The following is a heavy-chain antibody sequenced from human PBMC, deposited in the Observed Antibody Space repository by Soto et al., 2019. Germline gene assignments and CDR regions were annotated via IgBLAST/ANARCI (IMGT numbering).Heavy chain of an antibody. CDR2: IYSGGST. J-gene: IGHJ4*02. Sequence: PGGSLRLSCAASGFTVSSNYMSWVRQAPGKGLEWVSVIYSGGSTYYADSVKGRFTISRDNSKNTLYLQMNSLRAEDTAVYYCSGYDSSGYYYWEMPFDYWGQGTLVTVSS. D-gene: IGHD3-22*01. V-gene: IGHV3-53*01. CDR1: GFTVSSNY. CDR3: SGYDSSGYYYWEMPFDY.